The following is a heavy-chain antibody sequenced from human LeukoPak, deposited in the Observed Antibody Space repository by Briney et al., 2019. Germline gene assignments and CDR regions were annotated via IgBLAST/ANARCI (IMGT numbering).Heavy chain of an antibody. D-gene: IGHD5-12*01. Sequence: SETLSLTCAVYGGSFSGYYWSWIRQPPGKGLEWIGEINHSGSTNYNPSLKSRVTISVDTSKNQFSLKLSSVTAADTAVYYCARVGVASALDYWGQGTLVTVSS. J-gene: IGHJ4*02. CDR3: ARVGVASALDY. V-gene: IGHV4-34*01. CDR2: INHSGST. CDR1: GGSFSGYY.